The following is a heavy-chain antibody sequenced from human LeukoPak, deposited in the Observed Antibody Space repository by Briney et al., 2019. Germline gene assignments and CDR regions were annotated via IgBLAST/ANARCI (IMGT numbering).Heavy chain of an antibody. Sequence: ASVKVSCKASGGTFSSYAISWVRQAPGQGLEWMGGIIPIFGTANYAQKFQGRVTITTDESTSTAYMELSSLRSEDTAVYYYARGRPIVATRPPYYYYYMDVWGKGTTVTVSS. V-gene: IGHV1-69*05. CDR1: GGTFSSYA. CDR3: ARGRPIVATRPPYYYYYMDV. D-gene: IGHD5-12*01. CDR2: IIPIFGTA. J-gene: IGHJ6*03.